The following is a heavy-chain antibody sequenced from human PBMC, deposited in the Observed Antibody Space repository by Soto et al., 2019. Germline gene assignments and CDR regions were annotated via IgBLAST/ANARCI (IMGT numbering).Heavy chain of an antibody. Sequence: SETLSLTCAVYGGSFSGYYWSWIRQPPGKGLEWIGEINHSGSTNYNPSLKSRVTISVDTSKNQFSLKLSSVTAADTAVYYCARGGGGSYSSGDYWGQGXLVTVYS. CDR3: ARGGGGSYSSGDY. CDR1: GGSFSGYY. V-gene: IGHV4-34*01. CDR2: INHSGST. D-gene: IGHD1-26*01. J-gene: IGHJ4*02.